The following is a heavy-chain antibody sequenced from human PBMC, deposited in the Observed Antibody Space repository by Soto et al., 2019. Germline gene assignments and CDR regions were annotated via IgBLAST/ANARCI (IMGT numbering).Heavy chain of an antibody. J-gene: IGHJ6*04. Sequence: QVQLVESGGGVVQPGRSLRLSCAASGFTFSSYAMHWVRQAPGKGLEWVAVISYDGSNKYYADSVKGRFTISRDNSKNQLHLQLTSLRAEDTAVYYCARHRRRGTAIGLPVGMDVWGKATTVTVSS. V-gene: IGHV3-30-3*01. CDR3: ARHRRRGTAIGLPVGMDV. CDR2: ISYDGSNK. CDR1: GFTFSSYA. D-gene: IGHD5-18*01.